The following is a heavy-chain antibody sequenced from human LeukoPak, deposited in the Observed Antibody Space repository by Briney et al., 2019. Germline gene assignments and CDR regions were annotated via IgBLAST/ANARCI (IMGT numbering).Heavy chain of an antibody. CDR1: IYTFTSYY. J-gene: IGHJ3*02. V-gene: IGHV1-8*01. CDR2: LHHHWGNT. CDR3: ARGPPTYYHDRSGYYLSSLRYAFDI. D-gene: IGHD3-22*01. Sequence: ASVKVSCKACIYTFTSYYINWAPHPTRQGLEWMGCLHHHWGNTLYAQNFQARDPMNRHTSLRTPYIDLSSLRSEDTAVCYCARGPPTYYHDRSGYYLSSLRYAFDIWGQGTMVTVSS.